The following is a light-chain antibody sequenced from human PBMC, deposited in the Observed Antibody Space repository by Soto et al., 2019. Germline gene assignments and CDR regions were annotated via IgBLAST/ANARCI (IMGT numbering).Light chain of an antibody. Sequence: EVVMRQSPTTLSVSPGYGSTLSCRASQGIGDTLAWYQHKPGHTPRLLIYDTSTRATGVPTRFSGSRSGAEFTLTINSLQSEDFAVYYCQPYNNWPLTFGGGTKVDIK. CDR3: QPYNNWPLT. CDR2: DTS. J-gene: IGKJ4*01. V-gene: IGKV3-15*01. CDR1: QGIGDT.